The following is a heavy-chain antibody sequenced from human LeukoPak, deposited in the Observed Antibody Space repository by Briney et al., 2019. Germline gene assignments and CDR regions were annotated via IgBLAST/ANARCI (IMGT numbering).Heavy chain of an antibody. Sequence: PGGSLRLSCAASGFTFSTYSMNWVRQAPGKGLEWVSSISSSSSYKYYADSVKGRFTISRDNSKNTLYLQMNSLRAEDTAVYYCAKVGNWNDGEYYYYYGMDVWGQGTTVTVSS. J-gene: IGHJ6*02. CDR3: AKVGNWNDGEYYYYYGMDV. V-gene: IGHV3-21*04. CDR1: GFTFSTYS. CDR2: ISSSSSYK. D-gene: IGHD1-1*01.